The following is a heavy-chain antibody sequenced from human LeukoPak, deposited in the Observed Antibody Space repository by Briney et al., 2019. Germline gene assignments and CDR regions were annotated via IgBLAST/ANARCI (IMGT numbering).Heavy chain of an antibody. CDR2: ISAYNGNT. V-gene: IGHV1-18*01. D-gene: IGHD3-22*01. CDR3: AVTHTYYYDSSGYWDY. Sequence: ASVKVSCKASGYTFTSYGISWVRQAPGQGLEWMGWISAYNGNTNYAQKLQGRVTTTTDTSTSTAYMELRSLRSDDTAVYYCAVTHTYYYDSSGYWDYWGQGTLVTVSS. CDR1: GYTFTSYG. J-gene: IGHJ4*02.